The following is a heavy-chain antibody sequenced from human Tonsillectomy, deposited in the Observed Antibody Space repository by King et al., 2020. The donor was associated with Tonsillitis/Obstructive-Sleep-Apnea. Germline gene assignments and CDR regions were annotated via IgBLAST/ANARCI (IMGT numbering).Heavy chain of an antibody. CDR2: IWYDGSNK. V-gene: IGHV3-33*01. D-gene: IGHD1-26*01. CDR1: GFTFSSCG. CDR3: ASLVGSDAFDI. J-gene: IGHJ3*02. Sequence: QLVQSGGGVVQPGRSLRLSCAASGFTFSSCGMHWVRQAPGKGLEWVAVIWYDGSNKYYADSVKGRFTISRDNSKNTLYLQMNSLRAEDTAVYYCASLVGSDAFDIWGQGTMVTVSS.